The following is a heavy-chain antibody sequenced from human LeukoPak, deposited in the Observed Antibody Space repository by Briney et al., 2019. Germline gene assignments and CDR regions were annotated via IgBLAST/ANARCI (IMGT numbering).Heavy chain of an antibody. CDR1: GYTFTSYG. CDR3: ARDTVGARVADAFDI. CDR2: ISAYNGNT. V-gene: IGHV1-18*01. D-gene: IGHD1-26*01. Sequence: GASVKVSCKASGYTFTSYGISWVRQAPGQGLEWMGWISAYNGNTNYAQKLQGRVTMTTDTSTSTAYMELRSLRSDDTAVYYCARDTVGARVADAFDIWGQGTMVTVSS. J-gene: IGHJ3*02.